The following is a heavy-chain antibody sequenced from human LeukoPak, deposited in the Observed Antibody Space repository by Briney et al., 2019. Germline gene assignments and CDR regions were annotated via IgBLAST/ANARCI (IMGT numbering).Heavy chain of an antibody. CDR1: GGTFSSYA. Sequence: AASVKVSCKASGGTFSSYAISWVRQAPGQGLEWMVRIIPIFGTANYAQKFQGRVTITTDESTSTAYMELSSLSSEDTAVYYCARDLSLLSDFRFDYWGQGTLVTVSS. CDR2: IIPIFGTA. CDR3: ARDLSLLSDFRFDY. D-gene: IGHD3-10*01. V-gene: IGHV1-69*05. J-gene: IGHJ4*02.